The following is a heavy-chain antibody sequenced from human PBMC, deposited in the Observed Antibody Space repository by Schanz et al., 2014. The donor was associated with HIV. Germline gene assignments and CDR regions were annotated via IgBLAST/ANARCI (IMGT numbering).Heavy chain of an antibody. J-gene: IGHJ6*02. Sequence: QVQLVESGGGVVQPGRSLRLSCEASGFTFNNYGMHWVRQAPGKGLEWVAVISYDGRNKYFADPVKGRFTISRDNSKNSLSLLIKSLRAEDAAVYYCAKDRNYYESKYRGKGNYYYYYGMDVWGQGTTVTVSS. V-gene: IGHV3-30*18. CDR3: AKDRNYYESKYRGKGNYYYYYGMDV. CDR2: ISYDGRNK. CDR1: GFTFNNYG. D-gene: IGHD3-22*01.